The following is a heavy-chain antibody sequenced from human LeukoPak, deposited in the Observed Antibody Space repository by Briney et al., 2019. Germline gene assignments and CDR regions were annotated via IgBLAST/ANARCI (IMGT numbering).Heavy chain of an antibody. D-gene: IGHD3-3*01. J-gene: IGHJ4*02. CDR1: GLAFSSYA. CDR3: ADYGVSGVRNNFY. V-gene: IGHV3-23*01. CDR2: ISVASNT. Sequence: PGGSLRLSCAASGLAFSSYAMSWVRQAPGKGLEWVSTISVASNTFYADSVKGRFTISRDNSRNTVYLQMTSLRADDTAVNYCADYGVSGVRNNFYWGQGTLVTVSS.